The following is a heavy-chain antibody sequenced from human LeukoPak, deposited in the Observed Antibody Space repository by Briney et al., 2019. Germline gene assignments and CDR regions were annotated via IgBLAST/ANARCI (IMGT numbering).Heavy chain of an antibody. D-gene: IGHD2-2*01. CDR3: AKGIVVVPAAINWFDP. V-gene: IGHV4-34*01. J-gene: IGHJ5*02. Sequence: PSETLSLTCAVYGGSFSGYYWSWIRQPPGKGLGWIGEINHSGSTNYNPSLKSRVTISVDTSKNQFSLKLSSVTAADTAVYYCAKGIVVVPAAINWFDPWGQGTLVTVSS. CDR2: INHSGST. CDR1: GGSFSGYY.